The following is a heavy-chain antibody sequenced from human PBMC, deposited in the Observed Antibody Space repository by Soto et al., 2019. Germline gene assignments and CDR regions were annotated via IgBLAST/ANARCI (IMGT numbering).Heavy chain of an antibody. CDR3: AKEGSSGWSFDD. V-gene: IGHV3-23*01. D-gene: IGHD6-19*01. CDR1: GFTFSTYA. CDR2: ISGSGDST. Sequence: GGSLRLSCAASGFTFSTYAMNWVRQAPGKGLEWVSGISGSGDSTYYADSVKGRFTVSRDNSKNTLYLQMNSLRAEDTAVFYCAKEGSSGWSFDDWGQGTLVTVSS. J-gene: IGHJ4*02.